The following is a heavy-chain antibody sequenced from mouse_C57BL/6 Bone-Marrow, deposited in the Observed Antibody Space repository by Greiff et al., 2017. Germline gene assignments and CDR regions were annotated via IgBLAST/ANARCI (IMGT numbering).Heavy chain of an antibody. V-gene: IGHV1-82*01. CDR3: ARDYYGTYWYFDV. J-gene: IGHJ1*03. Sequence: QVQLQQSGPELVKPGASVKISCKASGYAFSSSWMNWVKQRPGKGLEWIGRIYPGDGDTNYNGKFKGKATLTADKSSSTAYMQLSSLTSEDSAVYFCARDYYGTYWYFDVWGTGTTVTVSS. CDR2: IYPGDGDT. D-gene: IGHD1-1*01. CDR1: GYAFSSSW.